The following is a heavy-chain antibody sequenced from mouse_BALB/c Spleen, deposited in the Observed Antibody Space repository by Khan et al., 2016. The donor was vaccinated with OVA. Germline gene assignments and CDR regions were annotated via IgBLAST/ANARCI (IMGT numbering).Heavy chain of an antibody. CDR2: ISYSGST. V-gene: IGHV3-2*02. CDR3: ARWFTY. J-gene: IGHJ3*01. Sequence: EVQLQESGPGLVKPSQSLSLTCTVTGYSITSDYAWNWIRQFPGNKLEWMGYISYSGSTTYNPSSKSRISIHRDTSKNQFFLQLNSVTTEDTATYYCARWFTYWGQGTLVTVCA. CDR1: GYSITSDYA.